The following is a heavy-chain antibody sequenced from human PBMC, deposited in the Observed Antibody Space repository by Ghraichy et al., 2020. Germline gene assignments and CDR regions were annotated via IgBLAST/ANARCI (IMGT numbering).Heavy chain of an antibody. CDR1: GYSFNGYY. Sequence: ASVKVSCKTSGYSFNGYYVNWVRRAPGQGLEWLGWINPNNGETKYAADFQGRVTMTRDTSISTAFMEMTRLTSDDTATYYCAREGLGDFTIDFLGHGTQVSVSS. V-gene: IGHV1-2*02. D-gene: IGHD3-16*01. CDR2: INPNNGET. J-gene: IGHJ4*01. CDR3: AREGLGDFTIDF.